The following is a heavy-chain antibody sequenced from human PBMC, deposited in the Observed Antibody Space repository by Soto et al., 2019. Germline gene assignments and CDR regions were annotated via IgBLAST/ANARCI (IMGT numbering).Heavy chain of an antibody. CDR2: IYYSGST. V-gene: IGHV4-31*03. J-gene: IGHJ4*02. CDR3: ARANYFESIGPFDY. Sequence: PSETLSLTCTVSGGSISSGGYYWSWIRQHPGKGLEWIGYIYYSGSTYYNPSLKSRVTISVDTSRKQFSLKVSSVTAADTAMYYCARANYFESIGPFDYWSPGTLVTVS. D-gene: IGHD1-7*01. CDR1: GGSISSGGYY.